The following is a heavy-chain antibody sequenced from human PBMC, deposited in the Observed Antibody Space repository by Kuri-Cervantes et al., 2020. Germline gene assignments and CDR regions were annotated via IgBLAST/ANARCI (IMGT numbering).Heavy chain of an antibody. CDR3: AKDILNGDSSGWYNSFSVGVDY. V-gene: IGHV3-9*01. CDR1: GFTFDDYA. CDR2: ISWNSGSI. D-gene: IGHD6-19*01. Sequence: GGSLRLSCAASGFTFDDYAIHWVRQAPGKGLEWVSGISWNSGSIGYADSVKGRFTISRDNAKNSLYLQMNSLRAEDTALYYCAKDILNGDSSGWYNSFSVGVDYWGQGTLVTVSS. J-gene: IGHJ4*02.